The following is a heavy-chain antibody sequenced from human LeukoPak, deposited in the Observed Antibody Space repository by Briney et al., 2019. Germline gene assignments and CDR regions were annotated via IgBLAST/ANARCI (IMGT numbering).Heavy chain of an antibody. Sequence: ASVKVSCTASGYTFTSYGISWVRQAPGQGLEWMGWISAYNGNTNYAQKLQGRVTMTTDTSTSTAYMELRSLRSDDTAVYYCARTTGYSSGWYGGTYYYYMDVWGKGTTVTVSS. CDR2: ISAYNGNT. V-gene: IGHV1-18*01. D-gene: IGHD6-19*01. CDR3: ARTTGYSSGWYGGTYYYYMDV. J-gene: IGHJ6*03. CDR1: GYTFTSYG.